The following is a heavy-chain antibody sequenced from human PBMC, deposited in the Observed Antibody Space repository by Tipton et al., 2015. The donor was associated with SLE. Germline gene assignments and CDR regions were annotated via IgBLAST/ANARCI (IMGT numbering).Heavy chain of an antibody. J-gene: IGHJ6*03. D-gene: IGHD6-13*01. Sequence: TLSLTCAVYGGSFSGYYWSWIRQAPGKGLEWIGAVNHDRETIYNPSLKSRVTTSLDTSQNQFSLNLSSVTAADTAVYYCARGVAGYYFFCYMDVWAKGTTVSVSS. V-gene: IGHV4-34*01. CDR2: VNHDRET. CDR1: GGSFSGYY. CDR3: ARGVAGYYFFCYMDV.